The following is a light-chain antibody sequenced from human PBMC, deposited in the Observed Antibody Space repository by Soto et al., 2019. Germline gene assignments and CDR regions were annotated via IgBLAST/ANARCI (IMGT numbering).Light chain of an antibody. CDR1: SSNIEKYF. CDR2: DSN. J-gene: IGLJ1*01. Sequence: QSFLTQPPSVSAVPGQTVTISCAGSSSNIEKYFVSWYQQLPGAAPKLLIYDSNKRPSGIPERFSASKSGTSATLGITGLQTGDEADYYCGVWDDSLTLYVFGPGTKVTVL. CDR3: GVWDDSLTLYV. V-gene: IGLV1-51*01.